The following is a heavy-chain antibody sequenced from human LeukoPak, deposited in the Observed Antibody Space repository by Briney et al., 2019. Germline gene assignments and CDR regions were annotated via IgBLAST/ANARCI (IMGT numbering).Heavy chain of an antibody. CDR1: GYSFTSYW. Sequence: GESLKISCKGSGYSFTSYWIGWVRQMPGKGLEWMGIIYPGDSDTRYSPSFQGQVTISADKSISNAYLQWSSLKASDTAMYYCASPPFGYSNYVGYWGQGTLVTVSS. CDR3: ASPPFGYSNYVGY. CDR2: IYPGDSDT. J-gene: IGHJ4*02. D-gene: IGHD4-11*01. V-gene: IGHV5-51*01.